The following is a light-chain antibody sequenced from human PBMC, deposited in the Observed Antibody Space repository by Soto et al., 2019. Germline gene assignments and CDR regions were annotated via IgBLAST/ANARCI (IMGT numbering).Light chain of an antibody. V-gene: IGKV1-39*01. CDR3: QQSFSTPRT. CDR2: GAS. Sequence: DIQMTQSPSPLSASVGYRVTITCRASQTISTYLNWYQQKPGKAPKLLIYGASSLQSGVPSRFSGSGSGTDFTLTISSLQPEDFGTYYCQQSFSTPRTFGQGTKGDIK. J-gene: IGKJ1*01. CDR1: QTISTY.